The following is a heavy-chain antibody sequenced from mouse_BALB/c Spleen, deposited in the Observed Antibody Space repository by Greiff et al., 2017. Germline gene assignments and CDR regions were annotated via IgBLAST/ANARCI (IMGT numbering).Heavy chain of an antibody. CDR1: GFTFSSYA. J-gene: IGHJ2*01. Sequence: EVKVVESGGGLVKPGGSLKLSCAASGFTFSSYAMSWVRQTPEKRLEWVASISSGGSTYYPDSVKGRFTISRDNARNILYLQMSSLRSEDTAMYYCARDYDGYFFDYWGQGTTLTGSS. CDR2: ISSGGST. CDR3: ARDYDGYFFDY. D-gene: IGHD2-3*01. V-gene: IGHV5-6-5*01.